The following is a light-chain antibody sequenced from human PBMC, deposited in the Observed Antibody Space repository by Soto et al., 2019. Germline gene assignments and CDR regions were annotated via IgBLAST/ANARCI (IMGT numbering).Light chain of an antibody. CDR3: QSYDATNQV. CDR2: EDN. Sequence: NFMLTQPHSVSECPGKTVIISCTRSSGSIASNYVQSYQQRPGSSPTTVIYEDNQRPSGVPDRFSGSIDSSSNSASLTSSGLETEDEAADFCQSYDATNQVFGGGNKLTVL. CDR1: SGSIASNY. J-gene: IGLJ3*02. V-gene: IGLV6-57*01.